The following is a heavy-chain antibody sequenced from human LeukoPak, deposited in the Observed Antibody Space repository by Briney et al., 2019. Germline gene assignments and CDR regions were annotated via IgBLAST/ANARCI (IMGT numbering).Heavy chain of an antibody. CDR1: GFTFSSYA. CDR2: ISGSGGST. D-gene: IGHD3-22*01. Sequence: GGSLRLSCAASGFTFSSYAMSWVRQAPGKGLEWVSAISGSGGSTYYADSVKGRFTISRDNSKNALYLQMNSLRAEDTAVYYCAKDPTMIVVVIPDYWGQGTLVTVSS. J-gene: IGHJ4*02. V-gene: IGHV3-23*01. CDR3: AKDPTMIVVVIPDY.